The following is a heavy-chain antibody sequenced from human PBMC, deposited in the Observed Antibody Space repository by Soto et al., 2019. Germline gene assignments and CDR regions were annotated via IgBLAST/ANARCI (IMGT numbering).Heavy chain of an antibody. J-gene: IGHJ5*02. CDR2: ISGSGGSA. V-gene: IGHV3-23*01. D-gene: IGHD3-22*01. CDR1: GFPFTTYS. CDR3: ARSYYDSTGFAVDP. Sequence: PGGSLSLSCAASGFPFTTYSMSWVRQAPGKGLEWVSSISGSGGSAYYADSVRGRFTISRDNSKNTLYLQMNSLRASDTAVYYCARSYYDSTGFAVDPWGQGTLVTVSS.